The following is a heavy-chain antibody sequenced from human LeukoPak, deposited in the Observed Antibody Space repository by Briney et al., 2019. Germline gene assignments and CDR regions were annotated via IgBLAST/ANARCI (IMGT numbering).Heavy chain of an antibody. CDR3: ARGPPRALWFGERD. CDR2: ISYDGSNK. Sequence: GGSLRLSYAASGFTFSSYAMHWVRQAPGKGVEWVAVISYDGSNKYYADSVKGRFTISRDNSKNTLYLQMNSLRAEDTAVYYCARGPPRALWFGERDWGQGTLVTVSS. D-gene: IGHD3-10*01. J-gene: IGHJ4*02. V-gene: IGHV3-30*04. CDR1: GFTFSSYA.